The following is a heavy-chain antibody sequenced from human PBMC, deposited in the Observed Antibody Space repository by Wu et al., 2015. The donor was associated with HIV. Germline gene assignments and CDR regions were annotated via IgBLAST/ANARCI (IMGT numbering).Heavy chain of an antibody. V-gene: IGHV1-2*02. D-gene: IGHD6-19*01. J-gene: IGHJ3*02. CDR3: ARDMGHEGRQWLVQPGAFDI. CDR1: GYIFSGHY. CDR2: INSDSGGT. Sequence: QVQLVQSGAEVKKPGASVKVSCKASGYIFSGHYINWVRQAPGQGLEWMGWINSDSGGTRYAEKFQGRVTMTSDTSISTAYMELSSLRSDDTAVYYCARDMGHEGRQWLVQPGAFDIWGQGTMVTVSS.